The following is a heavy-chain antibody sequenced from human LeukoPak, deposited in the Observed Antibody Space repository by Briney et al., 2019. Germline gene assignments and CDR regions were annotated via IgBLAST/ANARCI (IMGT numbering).Heavy chain of an antibody. CDR2: IYCSGST. CDR1: GGSISSYY. V-gene: IGHV4-59*01. CDR3: AREYYYDSSGYYGSAFDI. D-gene: IGHD3-22*01. Sequence: SETLSLTCTVSGGSISSYYWSWIRQRPGKRLEWIGYIYCSGSTNYNPSLKSRVTISVDTSKNQFSLKLSSVTAADTAVYYCAREYYYDSSGYYGSAFDIWGQGTMVTVSS. J-gene: IGHJ3*02.